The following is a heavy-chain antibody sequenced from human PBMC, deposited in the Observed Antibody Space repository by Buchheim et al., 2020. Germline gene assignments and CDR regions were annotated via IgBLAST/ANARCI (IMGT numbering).Heavy chain of an antibody. V-gene: IGHV4-4*07. Sequence: QVQLQESRPGLVKPSETLSLTCTVSGDSISTYYWSWIRQPAGRGLEWIGRIYTSGHIYASGSTNYNPSLKSRVTMSVDTSKNQFSLKLTSVTAADTAVYYCARDQVPYGMDVWGQGTT. CDR3: ARDQVPYGMDV. CDR2: IYTSGHIYASGST. CDR1: GDSISTYY. J-gene: IGHJ6*02.